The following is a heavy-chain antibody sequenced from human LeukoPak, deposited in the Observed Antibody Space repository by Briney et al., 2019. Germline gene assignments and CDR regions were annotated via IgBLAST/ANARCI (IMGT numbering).Heavy chain of an antibody. V-gene: IGHV1-2*02. D-gene: IGHD3-10*01. CDR2: INPNSGGT. Sequence: ASVKVSCKASGYTFTGYYMHWVRQAPGQGLEWMGWINPNSGGTNYAQKFQGRVTMTRDMSTSTVYMELSSLRSEDTAVYYCARVFYGSGSYAGAFDIWGQGTMVTVSS. CDR1: GYTFTGYY. CDR3: ARVFYGSGSYAGAFDI. J-gene: IGHJ3*02.